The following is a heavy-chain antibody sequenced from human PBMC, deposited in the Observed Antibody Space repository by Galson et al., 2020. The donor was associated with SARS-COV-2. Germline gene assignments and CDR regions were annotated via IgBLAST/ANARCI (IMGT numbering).Heavy chain of an antibody. Sequence: SGPTLVKPTQTLTLTCTFSGFSLSTNGVGVGWIRQPPGKALEWLALIYWDDDKRYSPSLKNRLTITKDTSKNQVVLTFTNMDPVDTATYYCAHRRLTQYGRYFDWSQGGFDYWGQGILVTVSS. D-gene: IGHD3-9*01. V-gene: IGHV2-5*02. CDR2: IYWDDDK. CDR3: AHRRLTQYGRYFDWSQGGFDY. CDR1: GFSLSTNGVG. J-gene: IGHJ4*02.